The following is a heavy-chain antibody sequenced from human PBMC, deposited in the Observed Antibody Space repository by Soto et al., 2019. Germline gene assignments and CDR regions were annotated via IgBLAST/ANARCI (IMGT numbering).Heavy chain of an antibody. V-gene: IGHV1-18*01. CDR1: GYTFTSYG. D-gene: IGHD2-2*01. CDR3: ARVVRCSSTSCYSNWFDP. J-gene: IGHJ5*02. Sequence: ASVKVSCKASGYTFTSYGISWVRQAPGQGLEWMGWISAYNGNTNYAQKLQGRDTMTTDTSTSTAYMELRSLRSDDTAVYYCARVVRCSSTSCYSNWFDPWGQGTLVTVSS. CDR2: ISAYNGNT.